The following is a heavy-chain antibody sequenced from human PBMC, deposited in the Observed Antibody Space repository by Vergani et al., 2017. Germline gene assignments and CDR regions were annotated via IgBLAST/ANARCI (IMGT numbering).Heavy chain of an antibody. CDR3: ASIVVPSGMDV. Sequence: QVQLVQSGAEVKKPGASVKVSCKASGYTFTSYGISWVRQAPGQGLEWMGWISAYNGNTNYAQKLQGRVTITADKSTSTAYMELSSLRSEDTAVYYCASIVVPSGMDVWGQGTTVTVSS. CDR2: ISAYNGNT. V-gene: IGHV1-18*01. D-gene: IGHD2-2*01. CDR1: GYTFTSYG. J-gene: IGHJ6*02.